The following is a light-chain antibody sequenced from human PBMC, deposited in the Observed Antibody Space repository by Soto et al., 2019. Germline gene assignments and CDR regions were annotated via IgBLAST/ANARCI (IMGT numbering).Light chain of an antibody. CDR2: DSS. V-gene: IGKV3-11*01. J-gene: IGKJ2*01. CDR1: QSVSNY. Sequence: EIVLTHSPATLSLSPGERATLSCRASQSVSNYLAWYQQKPGQAPRLLIYDSSNRATGIPARFSGSGSGTDFTLTIISLEPEDFAVYNCQQRSNWPPKYTFGQGTKLEMK. CDR3: QQRSNWPPKYT.